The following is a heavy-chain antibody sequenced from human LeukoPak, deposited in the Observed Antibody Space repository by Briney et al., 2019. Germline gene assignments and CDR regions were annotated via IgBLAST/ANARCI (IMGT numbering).Heavy chain of an antibody. D-gene: IGHD3-10*01. J-gene: IGHJ6*03. V-gene: IGHV4-34*01. Sequence: SETLSLTCTVSGGSFSGYYWSWIRQPPGKGLEWIGEINHSGSTNYNPSLKSRVTISVDTSKNQFSLKLSSVTAADTAVYYCARGHYYGSGSPYYYYMDVWGKGTTVTVSS. CDR1: GGSFSGYY. CDR3: ARGHYYGSGSPYYYYMDV. CDR2: INHSGST.